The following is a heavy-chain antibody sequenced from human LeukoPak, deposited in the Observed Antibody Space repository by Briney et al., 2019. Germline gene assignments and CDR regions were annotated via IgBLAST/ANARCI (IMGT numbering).Heavy chain of an antibody. J-gene: IGHJ4*02. Sequence: SETLSLTCTVSGGSISSSSYYWGWIRQPPGKGLEWSGSIYYSGSTYYNPSLKSRVTISVDTSKNQFSLKLSSVTAADTAVYYCARRDYDILTGYSPHPLRCGQGTLVTVSS. CDR3: ARRDYDILTGYSPHPLR. CDR2: IYYSGST. CDR1: GGSISSSSYY. D-gene: IGHD3-9*01. V-gene: IGHV4-39*01.